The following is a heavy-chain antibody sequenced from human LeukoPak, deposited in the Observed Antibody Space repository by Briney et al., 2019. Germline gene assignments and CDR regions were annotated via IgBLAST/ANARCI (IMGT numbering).Heavy chain of an antibody. V-gene: IGHV3-9*01. CDR3: TRPFGYCSGGGSCFPFDF. CDR2: ISWNSATI. Sequence: PGRSLRLSCAASGFTFADYTMHWVRQAPGKGLEWVSGISWNSATIDYADSVKGRFIISRDNARNSLYLQMNSLRAEDTAVYYCTRPFGYCSGGGSCFPFDFWGQGTLLTVSS. J-gene: IGHJ4*02. CDR1: GFTFADYT. D-gene: IGHD2-15*01.